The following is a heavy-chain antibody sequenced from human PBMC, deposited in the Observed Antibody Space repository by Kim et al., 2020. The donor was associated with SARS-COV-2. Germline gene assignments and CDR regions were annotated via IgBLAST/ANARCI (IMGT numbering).Heavy chain of an antibody. CDR1: GFSFSDYY. J-gene: IGHJ4*02. CDR3: VREPNN. Sequence: GGSLRLSCAASGFSFSDYYMNWIRQAPGQGLEWVAYINSDGSSIKYADSVNGRFTISRDNAKKSLSLHMNSLTPEDTVVYYCVREPNNWGQGTLGTVSS. V-gene: IGHV3-11*01. CDR2: INSDGSSI.